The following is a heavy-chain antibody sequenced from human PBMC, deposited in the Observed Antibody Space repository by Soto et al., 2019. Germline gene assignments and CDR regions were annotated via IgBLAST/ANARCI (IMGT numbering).Heavy chain of an antibody. Sequence: GASVKVSCKASGYTFTSYGISWVRQAPGQGLEGMGWISAYNGNTNYAQKLQGRVTMTTDTSTSTAYMELRSLRSDDTAVYYCARDFGVSTQSSRSLFRWFDPWGQGTLVTVSS. V-gene: IGHV1-18*01. CDR1: GYTFTSYG. CDR2: ISAYNGNT. D-gene: IGHD3-3*02. J-gene: IGHJ5*02. CDR3: ARDFGVSTQSSRSLFRWFDP.